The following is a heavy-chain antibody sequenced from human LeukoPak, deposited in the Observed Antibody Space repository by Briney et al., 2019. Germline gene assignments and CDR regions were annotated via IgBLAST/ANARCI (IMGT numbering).Heavy chain of an antibody. J-gene: IGHJ3*02. D-gene: IGHD2-2*01. CDR3: VRHLGCRSSACPYDGFDI. CDR2: IYSSGSA. Sequence: PSETRSLTCTVSGDSISSSSYYWGWIRQSPGKGLEWIGSIYSSGSASYDPSLRSLFTMSVDPSKNHFSLGLTSVTAADNAVYYCVRHLGCRSSACPYDGFDIWGQGTMVTVSS. CDR1: GDSISSSSYY. V-gene: IGHV4-39*01.